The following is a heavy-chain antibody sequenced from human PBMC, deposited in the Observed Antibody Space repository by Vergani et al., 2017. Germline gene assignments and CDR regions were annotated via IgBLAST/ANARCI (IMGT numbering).Heavy chain of an antibody. J-gene: IGHJ3*02. D-gene: IGHD6-13*01. V-gene: IGHV1-18*01. CDR1: GYTFTSYG. Sequence: QVQLVQSGAEVKKPGASVKVSCKASGYTFTSYGISWVRQAPGQGLEWMGWISAYNGNTNYAQKLQGRVTMTTDTSTSTAYMELRSLRSDDTAVYYCAXDLAAATPITDDDAFDIWGQRTMVTVSS. CDR2: ISAYNGNT. CDR3: AXDLAAATPITDDDAFDI.